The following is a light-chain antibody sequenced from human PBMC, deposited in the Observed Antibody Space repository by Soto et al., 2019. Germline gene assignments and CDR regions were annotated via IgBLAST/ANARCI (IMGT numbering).Light chain of an antibody. V-gene: IGLV2-14*01. CDR1: SSDVGGYNY. CDR2: DVT. Sequence: QSALTQPASVSGSPGQSITISCTGTSSDVGGYNYVSWYQQHPVKAPKLMIYDVTNRPSGVSDRLSGSKSGNTASLTTSGLQAEDEADYYCSSYTSSSTPYVFGTGTKVTVL. J-gene: IGLJ1*01. CDR3: SSYTSSSTPYV.